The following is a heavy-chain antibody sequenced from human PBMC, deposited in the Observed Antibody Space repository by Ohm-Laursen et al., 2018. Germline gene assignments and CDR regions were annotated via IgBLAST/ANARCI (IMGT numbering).Heavy chain of an antibody. Sequence: SLRFSCAASGFTFSSYGMHWVRQAPGKGLEWVAVISNDENYKNYADSVRGRFTISRDNSENTLYLQMNSLRAEDTAVYYCAKAHLKNLDYWGQGSLVTVSS. V-gene: IGHV3-30*18. J-gene: IGHJ4*02. CDR1: GFTFSSYG. CDR3: AKAHLKNLDY. CDR2: ISNDENYK. D-gene: IGHD1-14*01.